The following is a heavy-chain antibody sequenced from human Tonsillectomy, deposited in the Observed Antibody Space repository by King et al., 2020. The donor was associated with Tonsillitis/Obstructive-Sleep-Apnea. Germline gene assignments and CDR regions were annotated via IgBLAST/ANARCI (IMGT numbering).Heavy chain of an antibody. D-gene: IGHD3-10*01. J-gene: IGHJ4*02. CDR3: ARSLYYYGSGSYYTYYVDY. CDR1: GCSVSSNIYY. CDR2: IYFRWTT. V-gene: IGHV4-61*01. Sequence: QLQESVPGLVKPSETLSLTCTVSGCSVSSNIYYWNWIRQPPGKGLEWIGYIYFRWTTNSNPSLKSRVTISSDTSKNQFSLKLSAVTAADTAVYYCARSLYYYGSGSYYTYYVDYWGQGTLVTVSS.